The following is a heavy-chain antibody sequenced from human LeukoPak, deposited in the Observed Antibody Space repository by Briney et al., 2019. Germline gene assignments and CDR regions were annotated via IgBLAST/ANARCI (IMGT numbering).Heavy chain of an antibody. CDR1: GYTFISYG. Sequence: ASVKVSCKASGYTFISYGISWVRQAPGQRLEWMGWINAGNGNTKYSQEFQGRVTITRDTSASTAYMELSSLRSEDMAVYYCARVDTVTANFDYWGQGTLVTVSS. J-gene: IGHJ4*02. CDR3: ARVDTVTANFDY. V-gene: IGHV1-3*03. CDR2: INAGNGNT. D-gene: IGHD2-21*02.